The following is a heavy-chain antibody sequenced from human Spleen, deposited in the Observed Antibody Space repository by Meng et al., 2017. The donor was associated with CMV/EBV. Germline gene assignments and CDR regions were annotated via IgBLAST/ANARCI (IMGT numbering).Heavy chain of an antibody. CDR3: AREGDSSGRLGFDP. Sequence: GESLKISCAASGFTFSSYSMNWVRQAPGKGLEWVSSISSSSSYIYYADSVKGRFTISRDNAKNSLYLQMNSLRAEDTAVYYCAREGDSSGRLGFDPWGQGTLVTVSS. D-gene: IGHD3-22*01. CDR1: GFTFSSYS. V-gene: IGHV3-21*01. J-gene: IGHJ5*02. CDR2: ISSSSSYI.